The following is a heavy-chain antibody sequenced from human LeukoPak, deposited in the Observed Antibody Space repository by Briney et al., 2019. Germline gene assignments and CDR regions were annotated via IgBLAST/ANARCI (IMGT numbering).Heavy chain of an antibody. Sequence: SETLSLTCGVSGGSVINTNWWTWVRQPPGKGLEWIGEVHLDGRTNYNPSLESRLTMSVDVSENQVSLKLASVTAADTAVYYCAREGGFYRPLDYSGQGTLVTVSS. CDR2: VHLDGRT. CDR3: AREGGFYRPLDY. CDR1: GGSVINTNW. D-gene: IGHD3-3*01. J-gene: IGHJ4*02. V-gene: IGHV4-4*02.